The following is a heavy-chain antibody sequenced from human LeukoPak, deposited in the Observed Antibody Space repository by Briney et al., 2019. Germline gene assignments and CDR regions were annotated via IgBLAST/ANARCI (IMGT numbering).Heavy chain of an antibody. Sequence: ASVKVSCKASGYTFTGYYMHWVRQAPGQGLEWVGWINPNSGGTNYAQKFQGRVTMTRDTSISTAYMELSRLRSDDTAVYYCARVFSSSSNWFDPWGQGTLVTVSS. D-gene: IGHD6-6*01. CDR1: GYTFTGYY. CDR2: INPNSGGT. V-gene: IGHV1-2*02. CDR3: ARVFSSSSNWFDP. J-gene: IGHJ5*02.